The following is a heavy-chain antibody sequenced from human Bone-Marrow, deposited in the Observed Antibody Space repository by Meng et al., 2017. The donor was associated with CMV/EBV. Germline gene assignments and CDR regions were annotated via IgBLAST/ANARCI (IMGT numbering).Heavy chain of an antibody. CDR3: ARVGGGSPLVDY. Sequence: LSLTCAASGFTFSSYWMSWVRQAPGKGLEWVANIKQDGSEKYYVDSVKGRFTISRDNAKNSLYLQMNSLRAEDTAVYYCARVGGGSPLVDYWGQGTLVTVSS. V-gene: IGHV3-7*01. CDR1: GFTFSSYW. D-gene: IGHD2-15*01. J-gene: IGHJ4*02. CDR2: IKQDGSEK.